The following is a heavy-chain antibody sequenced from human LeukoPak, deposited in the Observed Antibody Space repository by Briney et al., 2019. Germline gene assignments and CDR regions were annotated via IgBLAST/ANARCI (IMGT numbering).Heavy chain of an antibody. V-gene: IGHV4-34*01. CDR2: INHSGST. Sequence: SETLSLTCAVYGGSFSGYYWSWIRQPPGKGPEWIGEINHSGSTNYNPSLKSRVTISVDTSKNQFSLKLSSVTAADTAVYYCARSSYSSGWYRRDYWGRGTLVTVSS. CDR3: ARSSYSSGWYRRDY. J-gene: IGHJ4*02. CDR1: GGSFSGYY. D-gene: IGHD6-19*01.